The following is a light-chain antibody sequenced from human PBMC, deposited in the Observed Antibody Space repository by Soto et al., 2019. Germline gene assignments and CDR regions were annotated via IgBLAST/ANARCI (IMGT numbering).Light chain of an antibody. J-gene: IGLJ2*01. CDR1: SSDVGGYNF. CDR3: SSYAGSRTPVV. V-gene: IGLV2-8*01. CDR2: DVT. Sequence: QSVLTQPPSASGSPGQSVTISCTGASSDVGGYNFVSWYQQHPGKAPKLMIYDVTERPSGVPDRFSGSKSGNTASLTVSGLQAEDEADYYYSSYAGSRTPVVFGGGTKVTVL.